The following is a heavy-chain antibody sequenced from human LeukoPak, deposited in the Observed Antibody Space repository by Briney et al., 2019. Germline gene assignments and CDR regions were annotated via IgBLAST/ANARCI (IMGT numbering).Heavy chain of an antibody. CDR2: INIGSSSI. D-gene: IGHD1-26*01. V-gene: IGHV3-48*01. CDR1: GFAFSSYS. CDR3: AREPRFGSYSIDY. Sequence: GGSLRLSCAASGFAFSSYSMNWVRQAPGKGLEWISYINIGSSSILYADSVKGRFTISRDNAKNSLYLQMNSLRGEDTAVYYCAREPRFGSYSIDYWGQGTLVTVSS. J-gene: IGHJ4*02.